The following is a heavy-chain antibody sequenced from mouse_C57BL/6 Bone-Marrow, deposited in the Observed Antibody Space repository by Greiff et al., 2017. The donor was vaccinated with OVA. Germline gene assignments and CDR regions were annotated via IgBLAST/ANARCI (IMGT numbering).Heavy chain of an antibody. CDR2: ISNLAYSI. CDR1: GFTFSDYG. J-gene: IGHJ4*01. D-gene: IGHD2-3*01. Sequence: EVQGVESGGGLVQPGGSLKLSCAASGFTFSDYGMAWVRQAPRKGPEWVAFISNLAYSIYYADTVTGRFTISRENAKNTLYLEMSSLRSEDTAMYYCARHENDDYAMDYWGQGTSVTVSS. CDR3: ARHENDDYAMDY. V-gene: IGHV5-15*01.